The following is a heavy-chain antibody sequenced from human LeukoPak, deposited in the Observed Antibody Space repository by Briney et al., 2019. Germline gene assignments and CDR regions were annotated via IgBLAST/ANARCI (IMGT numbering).Heavy chain of an antibody. CDR2: IYYSGST. Sequence: SETLSLTCTVSGGSISSYYWSWIRQPPGKGLEWIGYIYYSGSTNYNPSLKSRVTISVDTSKNQFSLKLSSVTAADTAVYYCASVREGTFDYWGQGTLVTVSS. CDR3: ASVREGTFDY. J-gene: IGHJ4*02. CDR1: GGSISSYY. V-gene: IGHV4-59*01. D-gene: IGHD3-16*01.